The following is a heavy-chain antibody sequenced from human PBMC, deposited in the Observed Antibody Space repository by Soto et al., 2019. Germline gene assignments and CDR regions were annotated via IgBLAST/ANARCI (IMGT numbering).Heavy chain of an antibody. J-gene: IGHJ6*01. CDR3: ARYCSGACCYDGNMDV. CDR1: GITFTNYE. V-gene: IGHV3-48*03. Sequence: GGSLRLSCAASGITFTNYEMNGVRQAIGKGLEWVSYISSSGGTVYYADSVKGRFSVSRDSAKNSLCLKVNSMRVEDTAVYYCARYCSGACCYDGNMDVWGRGNTVTVAS. D-gene: IGHD2-15*01. CDR2: ISSSGGTV.